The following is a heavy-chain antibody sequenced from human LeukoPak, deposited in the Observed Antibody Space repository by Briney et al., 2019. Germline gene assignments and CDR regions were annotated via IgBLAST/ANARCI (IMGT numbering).Heavy chain of an antibody. CDR1: GFTFSNYA. CDR2: ISGSGGST. V-gene: IGHV3-23*01. CDR3: AKVMAVVPAVRSPFDY. J-gene: IGHJ4*02. Sequence: GGSLRLSCAASGFTFSNYAMSWVRQAPGKGLEWVSVISGSGGSTDYGDSVKGRFTISRDSSKNTLYLQMNTLRAEDTAVYYCAKVMAVVPAVRSPFDYWGQGTLVTVSS. D-gene: IGHD2-2*01.